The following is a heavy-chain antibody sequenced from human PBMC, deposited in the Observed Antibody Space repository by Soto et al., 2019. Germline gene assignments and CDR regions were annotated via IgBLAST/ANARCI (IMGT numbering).Heavy chain of an antibody. V-gene: IGHV1-3*01. CDR1: GYTFTSYA. CDR2: INAGNGNT. D-gene: IGHD3-3*01. CDR3: ARETLFWSGYYSSEYFQH. Sequence: ASVKVSCKASGYTFTSYAMHWVRQAPGQRLEWMGWINAGNGNTKYSQKFQGRVTITRDTSASTAYMELSSLRSEDTAVYYCARETLFWSGYYSSEYFQHWGQGTLVTVSS. J-gene: IGHJ1*01.